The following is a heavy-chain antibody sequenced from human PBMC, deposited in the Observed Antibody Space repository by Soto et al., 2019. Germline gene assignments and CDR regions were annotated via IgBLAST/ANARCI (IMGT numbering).Heavy chain of an antibody. V-gene: IGHV5-51*01. CDR2: IYPCDPDT. CDR3: ARHRRGVGVRSNYAMDV. J-gene: IGHJ6*02. CDR1: GYSFTSYW. D-gene: IGHD3-22*01. Sequence: PGESLNISCKGSGYSFTSYWIGWVRQIPGKGLEWMGIIYPCDPDTRYSPSFQGQVTISADKSISTAYLQRSSLKASASAMYCCARHRRGVGVRSNYAMDVGGQGTTVTVSS.